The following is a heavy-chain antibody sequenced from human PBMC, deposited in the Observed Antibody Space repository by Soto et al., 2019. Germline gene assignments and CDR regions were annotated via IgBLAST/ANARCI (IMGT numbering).Heavy chain of an antibody. CDR3: ARDRLMATAGTARHYFGLDV. D-gene: IGHD5-18*01. CDR1: GGSIRSGGYY. J-gene: IGHJ6*02. CDR2: IFYSGNT. V-gene: IGHV4-31*03. Sequence: SETLSLTCTVSGGSIRSGGYYWSWVRQNPRRGLEWIGNIFYSGNTYYNPSLKSRLTISVDTSKNQFSLNLSSVTAADTAVYYCARDRLMATAGTARHYFGLDVWGQGTTVTVSS.